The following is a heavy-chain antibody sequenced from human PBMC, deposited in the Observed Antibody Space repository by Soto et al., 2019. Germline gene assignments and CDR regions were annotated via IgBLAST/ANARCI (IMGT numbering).Heavy chain of an antibody. V-gene: IGHV5-51*01. CDR1: GYSNNLNSW. D-gene: IGHD6-19*01. CDR3: VRRRDTGWPYLFDY. J-gene: IGHJ4*02. CDR2: ILPGDSDP. Sequence: GEYLKLSCKASGYSNNLNSWLGLDPQAPGKGLEWRGVILPGDSDPRNSPSFEGQVTISADKSLTTAYLPWSSLKASHSAMYYCVRRRDTGWPYLFDYWGPGTLVTVSS.